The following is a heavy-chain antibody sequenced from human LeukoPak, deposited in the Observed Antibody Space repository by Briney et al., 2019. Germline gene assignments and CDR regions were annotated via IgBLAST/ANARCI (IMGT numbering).Heavy chain of an antibody. Sequence: SETLSLTCTVSGGSISSSSYYWGWNRQPPGKGLEWIGSIYYSGSTYYNPSLKSRVTISVDTSKNQFSLKLSSVTAADTAVYYCARHGGGYSYGGVLLYYFDYWGQGTLVTVSS. V-gene: IGHV4-39*01. D-gene: IGHD5-18*01. CDR2: IYYSGST. J-gene: IGHJ4*02. CDR1: GGSISSSSYY. CDR3: ARHGGGYSYGGVLLYYFDY.